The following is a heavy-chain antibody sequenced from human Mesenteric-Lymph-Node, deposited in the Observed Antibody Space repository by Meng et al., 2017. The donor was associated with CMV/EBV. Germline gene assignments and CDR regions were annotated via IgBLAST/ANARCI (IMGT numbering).Heavy chain of an antibody. CDR1: GFTFSSYA. J-gene: IGHJ4*02. CDR3: AREPFYFDY. V-gene: IGHV3-30*04. Sequence: RLSCAASGFTFSSYAMHWVRQAPGKGLEWVAATSSDGSNKYYADSVKGRFTISRDNSKNTLYLQMNSLRAEDTAVYYCAREPFYFDYWGQGTLVTVSS. CDR2: TSSDGSNK.